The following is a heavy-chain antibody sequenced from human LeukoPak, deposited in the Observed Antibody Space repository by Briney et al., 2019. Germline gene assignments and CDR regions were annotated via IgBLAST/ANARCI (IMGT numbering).Heavy chain of an antibody. CDR1: GFTSSNYW. D-gene: IGHD7-27*01. CDR2: IKQDGSQK. CDR3: ARDWGPLDF. Sequence: GGSLRLSCAASGFTSSNYWMTWVRQAPGKGLEWVANIKQDGSQKDYVDSVKGRFTISRDKAKNSLYLQLNSLRADDTAVYYCARDWGPLDFWGQGTPVTVSS. V-gene: IGHV3-7*03. J-gene: IGHJ4*02.